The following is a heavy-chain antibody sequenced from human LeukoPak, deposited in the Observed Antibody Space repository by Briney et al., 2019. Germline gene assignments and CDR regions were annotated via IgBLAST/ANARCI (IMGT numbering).Heavy chain of an antibody. D-gene: IGHD6-6*01. Sequence: GGSLRLSCAASGFTFSSYGMNWVRQAPGQGLEWVSAVSGSGESTYYADSVKGRFTISRDNSKNTLYLQMNSLRAEDTAVYFCVSLGYSSSSVRYWGQGTLVTVSS. CDR1: GFTFSSYG. CDR3: VSLGYSSSSVRY. CDR2: VSGSGEST. J-gene: IGHJ4*02. V-gene: IGHV3-23*01.